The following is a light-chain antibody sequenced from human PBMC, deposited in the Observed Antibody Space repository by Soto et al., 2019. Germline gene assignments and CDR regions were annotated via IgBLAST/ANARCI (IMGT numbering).Light chain of an antibody. CDR1: QSVRSDY. V-gene: IGKV3-20*01. J-gene: IGKJ1*01. CDR2: GAS. CDR3: QQYGSSPWT. Sequence: EIVMTQSPATLSVSPGERATLSCRASQSVRSDYFAWYQQKPGQAPRLLIYGASSRATGIPDRFSGSGSGTDFTLTISRLEPEDFAVYYCQQYGSSPWTFGQGTKV.